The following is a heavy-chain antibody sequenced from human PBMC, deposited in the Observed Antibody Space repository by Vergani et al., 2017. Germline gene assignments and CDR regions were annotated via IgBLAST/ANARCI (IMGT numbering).Heavy chain of an antibody. J-gene: IGHJ6*02. V-gene: IGHV3-30*02. CDR2: IRSDESRR. CDR3: VGGYSSSWYEGPYYYGMDV. Sequence: QVQLVESGGGVVQPGGSLRLSCAASGFTFNSYGMHWVRQAPGKGLEWVASIRSDESRRYYGDSMEGPFTISRDNSKNTLYLQMKSLRPEDTAVYYCVGGYSSSWYEGPYYYGMDVWGQGTTVTVSS. D-gene: IGHD6-13*01. CDR1: GFTFNSYG.